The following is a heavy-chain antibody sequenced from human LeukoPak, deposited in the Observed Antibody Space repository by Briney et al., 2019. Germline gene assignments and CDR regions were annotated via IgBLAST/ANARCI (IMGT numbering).Heavy chain of an antibody. V-gene: IGHV3-30-3*01. CDR3: ARDYDTSGSYFDFFDY. CDR2: XSXDGSKR. Sequence: GGSLRLSCAASGFTFSTYAVHWVRQAPGKGLEXXXXXSXDGSKRYXXXSXXXRXTISXDNSRNAFLQMNSLRAEDTAVYYCARDYDTSGSYFDFFDYWGQGTLVTVSS. CDR1: GFTFSTYA. J-gene: IGHJ4*02. D-gene: IGHD3-22*01.